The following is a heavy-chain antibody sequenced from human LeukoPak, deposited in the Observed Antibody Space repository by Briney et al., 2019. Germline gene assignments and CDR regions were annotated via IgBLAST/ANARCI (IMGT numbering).Heavy chain of an antibody. CDR2: INPNSGGT. CDR1: GYTFTGYY. CDR3: ARDPDIVVVPAAMAFDY. Sequence: GASVKVSCKASGYTFTGYYMHWVRQAPGQGLEWMGWINPNSGGTNYAQKFQGRVTMTRDTSISTAYMELSRLRSDDTAVYYCARDPDIVVVPAAMAFDYWGQGTLVTVSS. D-gene: IGHD2-2*01. J-gene: IGHJ4*02. V-gene: IGHV1-2*02.